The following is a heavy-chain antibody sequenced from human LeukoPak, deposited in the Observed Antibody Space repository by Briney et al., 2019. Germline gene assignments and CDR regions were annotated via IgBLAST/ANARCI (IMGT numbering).Heavy chain of an antibody. J-gene: IGHJ4*02. CDR3: ARLAPVGCGGDCYNYYFDY. D-gene: IGHD2-21*02. CDR1: GYSFTSYW. CDR2: IYSGYSDT. V-gene: IGHV5-51*01. Sequence: GESLKIPCQGPGYSFTSYWIGWVRQVPGKGLGWMGIIYSGYSDTRYSPSFQGQVAISADKSISTAYLQWSSLKASDTAMYYCARLAPVGCGGDCYNYYFDYWGQGTLVTVSS.